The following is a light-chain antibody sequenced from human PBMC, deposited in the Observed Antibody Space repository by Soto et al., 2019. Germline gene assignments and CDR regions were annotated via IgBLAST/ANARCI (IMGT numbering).Light chain of an antibody. V-gene: IGKV3-15*01. CDR1: QNIYTY. CDR2: GAS. CDR3: QQYDNWPPIT. J-gene: IGKJ4*01. Sequence: ESVMTQSPATLSVSPWERATLSSSASQNIYTYLAWYQQKPGEPPRLLLTGASSRASDVPARFSGIGSGTEFILTISSLQSEDFAVYYCQQYDNWPPITFGGGTKVDIK.